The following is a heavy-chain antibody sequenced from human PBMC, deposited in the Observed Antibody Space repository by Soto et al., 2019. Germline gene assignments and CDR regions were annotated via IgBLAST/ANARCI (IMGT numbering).Heavy chain of an antibody. V-gene: IGHV6-1*01. CDR2: TYYRSKWYS. Sequence: PSQTLSLTCAISGDSVSSNSAAWNWIRQSPSRGLEWLGRTYYRSKWYSDYAISVRSRITIDPDTSKNQFSLRLNSVTPDDTAVYYCARTWNDGFDPWGQGTLVTVSS. J-gene: IGHJ5*02. CDR3: ARTWNDGFDP. CDR1: GDSVSSNSAA. D-gene: IGHD1-1*01.